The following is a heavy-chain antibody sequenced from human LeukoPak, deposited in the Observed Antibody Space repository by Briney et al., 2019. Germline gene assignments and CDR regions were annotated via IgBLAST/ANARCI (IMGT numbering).Heavy chain of an antibody. CDR3: ARSPSSSWHTFDS. CDR1: GFKFTDYA. V-gene: IGHV3-30*04. CDR2: ISYDEKQK. D-gene: IGHD6-13*01. J-gene: IGHJ4*02. Sequence: GESLKISCAAFGFKFTDYAMHWVRQTPGKGLEWVAVISYDEKQKYHVDSVQGRYTVSRDNSKNTLYLQMNSLRAGDTAVYYCARSPSSSWHTFDSWGQGTMV.